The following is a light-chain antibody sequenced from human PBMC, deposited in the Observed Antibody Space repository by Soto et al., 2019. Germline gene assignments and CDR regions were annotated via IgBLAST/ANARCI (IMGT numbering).Light chain of an antibody. CDR1: SSNIGSNT. J-gene: IGLJ1*01. V-gene: IGLV1-44*01. CDR2: SNN. Sequence: QSVLTQPPSASGTPGQRVTIACSGSSSNIGSNTVNWYQQLPGTAPKLLIYSNNQRPSRVPDRFSGSKSGTSASLAISGLQSEDEADYYCAAWDDSVNGYVFGTGTKVTVL. CDR3: AAWDDSVNGYV.